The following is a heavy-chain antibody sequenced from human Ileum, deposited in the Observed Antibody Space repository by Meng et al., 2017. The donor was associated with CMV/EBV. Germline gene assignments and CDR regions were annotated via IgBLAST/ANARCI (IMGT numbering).Heavy chain of an antibody. Sequence: GESLKISCSASGFIFSTFAMSWVRQAPGRGLEWVSVVYGGGSAYYADSVKGRFTISRDNYRSTVYLKMNSLRAEDAAVYYCAKGSGGNSIYFESWGQGALVTVSS. CDR3: AKGSGGNSIYFES. D-gene: IGHD3-10*01. CDR2: VYGGGSA. J-gene: IGHJ4*02. V-gene: IGHV3-23*03. CDR1: GFIFSTFA.